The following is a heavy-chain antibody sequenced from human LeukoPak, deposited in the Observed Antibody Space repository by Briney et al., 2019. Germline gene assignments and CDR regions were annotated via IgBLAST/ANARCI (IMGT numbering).Heavy chain of an antibody. CDR3: ARVPVAGHFDY. Sequence: NPSETLSLTCTVSGGSLSSGSYYWRSIRQPRGRGLEWIGYIYYRRSTKYNPSLKSRVTMSVDTSKIQFSLKLSSVTAADTAVYYCARVPVAGHFDYWGQGTRVTVSS. CDR1: GGSLSSGSYY. CDR2: IYYRRST. D-gene: IGHD6-19*01. J-gene: IGHJ4*02. V-gene: IGHV4-61*01.